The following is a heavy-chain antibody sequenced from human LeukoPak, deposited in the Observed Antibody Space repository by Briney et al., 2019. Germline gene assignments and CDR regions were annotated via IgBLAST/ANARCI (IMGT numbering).Heavy chain of an antibody. CDR1: GYTFTGYY. Sequence: GASVKVSCKASGYTFTGYYMHWVRQAPGQGLEWMGWINPNSGGTNYAQKFQGRVTMTRDTSISTAYMELSRLRSDDTAVYYCARAAGVVVPAAMKKWFDPWGQGTLVTVSS. J-gene: IGHJ5*02. CDR2: INPNSGGT. CDR3: ARAAGVVVPAAMKKWFDP. V-gene: IGHV1-2*02. D-gene: IGHD2-2*01.